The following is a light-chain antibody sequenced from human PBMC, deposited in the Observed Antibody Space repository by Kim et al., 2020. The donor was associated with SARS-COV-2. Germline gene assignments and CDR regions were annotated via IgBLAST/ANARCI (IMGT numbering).Light chain of an antibody. Sequence: LSTGQTARITCSGDKLGDKYACWYQQKPGQSPVLVIYQDSKRPSGIPERFSGSNSGNTATLTISGTQAMDEADYYCQAWDSSTVVFGGGTQLTVL. CDR3: QAWDSSTVV. V-gene: IGLV3-1*01. J-gene: IGLJ2*01. CDR1: KLGDKY. CDR2: QDS.